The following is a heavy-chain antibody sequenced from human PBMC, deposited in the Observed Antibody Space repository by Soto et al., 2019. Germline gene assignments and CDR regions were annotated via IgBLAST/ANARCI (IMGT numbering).Heavy chain of an antibody. Sequence: QVQLVQSGAEVKKPGASVKVSCKASGYTFTNYGISWVRQAPGQGLEWMGWISAYNGNTNYAQKLQGTVTMTTDTSTSTDYMELRSLRPQDTAVYYCARDWGYSHVMDVWGRGTTVTVSS. CDR2: ISAYNGNT. CDR3: ARDWGYSHVMDV. CDR1: GYTFTNYG. D-gene: IGHD3-16*01. V-gene: IGHV1-18*01. J-gene: IGHJ6*02.